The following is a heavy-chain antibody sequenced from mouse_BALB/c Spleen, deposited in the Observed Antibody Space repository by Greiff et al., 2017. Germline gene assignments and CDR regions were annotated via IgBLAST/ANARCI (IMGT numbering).Heavy chain of an antibody. J-gene: IGHJ3*01. V-gene: IGHV5-9-4*01. CDR2: ISSGGSYT. Sequence: EVKLVESGGGLVKPGGSLKLSCAASGFTFSSYAMSWVRQSPEKRLEWVAEISSGGSYTYYPDTVTGRFTISRDNAKNTLYLEMSSLRSEDTAMYYCAREAYYVNSSFAYWGQGTLVTVSA. CDR3: AREAYYVNSSFAY. D-gene: IGHD2-10*01. CDR1: GFTFSSYA.